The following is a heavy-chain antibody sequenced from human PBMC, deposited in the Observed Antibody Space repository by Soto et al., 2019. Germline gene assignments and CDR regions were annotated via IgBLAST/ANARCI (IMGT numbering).Heavy chain of an antibody. D-gene: IGHD2-2*01. Sequence: GGSLRLSCASSGFTFSSYAMHWVRQAPGKGLEWVAVISYDGSNKYYADSVKGRFTISRDNSKNTLYLQMNSLRAEDTAVYYCARCGGLGVPAAMRRMGYWGQGTLVTVSS. CDR2: ISYDGSNK. J-gene: IGHJ4*02. V-gene: IGHV3-30-3*01. CDR1: GFTFSSYA. CDR3: ARCGGLGVPAAMRRMGY.